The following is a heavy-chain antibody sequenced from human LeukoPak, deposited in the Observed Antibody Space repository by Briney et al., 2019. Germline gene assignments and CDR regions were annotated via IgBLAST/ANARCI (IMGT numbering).Heavy chain of an antibody. D-gene: IGHD3-22*01. CDR1: GFTFSSYS. CDR2: SSSSSSTI. J-gene: IGHJ3*02. V-gene: IGHV3-48*01. Sequence: PGGSLRLSCAASGFTFSSYSMNWVRQAPGKGLEWVSYSSSSSSTIYYADSVKGRFTISRDNAKNSLYLQMNRLRAEDTAVYYCARGSEAGTYYYDSSGYSQIVGAFDIWGQGTMVTVSS. CDR3: ARGSEAGTYYYDSSGYSQIVGAFDI.